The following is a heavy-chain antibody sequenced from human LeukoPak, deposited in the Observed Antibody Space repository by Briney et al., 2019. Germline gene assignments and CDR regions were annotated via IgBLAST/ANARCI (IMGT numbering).Heavy chain of an antibody. CDR3: ASSGCSGGSCTNWFDP. CDR2: ISYDSEGN. J-gene: IGHJ5*02. D-gene: IGHD2-15*01. V-gene: IGHV3-30*03. CDR1: GFTFSNYG. Sequence: GGSLRLSCVTSGFTFSNYGMHWVRQLPGKGLEWVAVISYDSEGNYHVDSVKGRFTISRDNSKNTLYLQMNSLRVDDTAVYYCASSGCSGGSCTNWFDPWGQGTLVTVSS.